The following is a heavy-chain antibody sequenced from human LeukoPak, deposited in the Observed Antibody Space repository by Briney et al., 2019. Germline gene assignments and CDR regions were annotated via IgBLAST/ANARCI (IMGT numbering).Heavy chain of an antibody. CDR2: MSYDGSKK. CDR3: AKEYDSSGYYSAAFDM. CDR1: GFTFSDHG. D-gene: IGHD3-22*01. J-gene: IGHJ3*02. Sequence: SQRLSCGASGFTFSDHGMHWVRQAPGKGLEWVAVMSYDGSKKYYADSVKGRFTISRDNSKNTLYLQMNSLRVEDTAVYHCAKEYDSSGYYSAAFDMWGQGTMVTVSS. V-gene: IGHV3-30*18.